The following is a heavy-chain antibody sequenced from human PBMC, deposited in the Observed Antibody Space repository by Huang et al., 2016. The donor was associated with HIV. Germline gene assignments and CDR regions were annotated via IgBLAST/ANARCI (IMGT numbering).Heavy chain of an antibody. CDR3: ARQVDGFRSHFDF. CDR2: IYPRDSET. V-gene: IGHV5-51*01. Sequence: EVLLVQSGAELKEPGESLKISCKASGSGFSSYWIGWVRQKPGKGLEWMGLIYPRDSETKSSPSFDGQVTISADKSTRTAYLQWESLKAPDTAIYFCARQVDGFRSHFDFWGQGTLVSVSS. J-gene: IGHJ4*02. D-gene: IGHD5-18*01. CDR1: GSGFSSYW.